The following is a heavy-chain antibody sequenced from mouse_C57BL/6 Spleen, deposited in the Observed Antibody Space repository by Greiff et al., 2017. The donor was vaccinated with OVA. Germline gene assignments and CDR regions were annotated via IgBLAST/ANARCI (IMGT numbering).Heavy chain of an antibody. J-gene: IGHJ2*01. CDR1: GFTFSSYG. D-gene: IGHD2-4*01. Sequence: EVQVVESGGDLVKPGGSLKLSCAASGFTFSSYGMSWVRQTPDKRLEWVATISSGGSYTYYPDSVKGRFTISRDNAKNTLYLQMSSLKSEDTAMYYCARHYDYDDGYYFDYWGQGTTLTVSS. V-gene: IGHV5-6*01. CDR2: ISSGGSYT. CDR3: ARHYDYDDGYYFDY.